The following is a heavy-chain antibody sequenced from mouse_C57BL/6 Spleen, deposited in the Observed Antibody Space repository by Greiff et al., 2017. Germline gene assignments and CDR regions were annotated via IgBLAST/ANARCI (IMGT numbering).Heavy chain of an antibody. J-gene: IGHJ2*01. V-gene: IGHV14-4*01. D-gene: IGHD1-1*01. Sequence: VQLKESGAELVRPGASVKLSCTASGFNIKDDYMHWVKQRPELGLEWIGWIDPENGDTEYASKFQGKATITADTSSNTAYLQLSSLTSEDTAVYYCTTFITFDYWGQGTTLTVSS. CDR1: GFNIKDDY. CDR3: TTFITFDY. CDR2: IDPENGDT.